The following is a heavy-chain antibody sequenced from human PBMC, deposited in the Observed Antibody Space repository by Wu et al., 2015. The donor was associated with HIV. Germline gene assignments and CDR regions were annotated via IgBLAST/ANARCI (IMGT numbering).Heavy chain of an antibody. J-gene: IGHJ1*01. CDR3: TKDYGIVGSTLPEYFQH. D-gene: IGHD1-26*01. CDR2: INPNSGGS. V-gene: IGHV1-2*02. Sequence: QVQLVQSGAEVKKPGDSVKVSCEASGYTFSAYLIHWVRQAPGQGLEWMGWINPNSGGSKSPQKFQGRVTMTRDTSVSTVYLELTRLKFDDTAIYYCTKDYGIVGSTLPEYFQHWGQGTLVTVSS. CDR1: GYTFSAYL.